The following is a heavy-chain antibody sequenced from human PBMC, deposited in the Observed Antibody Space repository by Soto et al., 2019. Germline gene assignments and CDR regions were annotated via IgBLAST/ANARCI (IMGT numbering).Heavy chain of an antibody. CDR2: IYYSGST. Sequence: QVQLQESGPGLVKPSETLSLTCTVSGGSISSYYWSWIRQPPGKGLEWIGYIYYSGSTNYNPSLKSRVTIAVDTSKNQFSLKLSSVTAADTAVYYCARLLAGTPWGQGTLVTVSS. J-gene: IGHJ5*02. V-gene: IGHV4-59*08. CDR3: ARLLAGTP. D-gene: IGHD6-19*01. CDR1: GGSISSYY.